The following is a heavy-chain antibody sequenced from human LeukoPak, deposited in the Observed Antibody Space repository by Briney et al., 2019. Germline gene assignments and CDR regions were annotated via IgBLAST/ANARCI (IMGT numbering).Heavy chain of an antibody. V-gene: IGHV1-24*01. CDR1: GYTLTELS. CDR2: FDPEDDET. Sequence: AASVKVSCKVSGYTLTELSMHWVRQAPGKGLEWMGGFDPEDDETIYAQKFQGRVTMTEDTSTDTAYMELSSLRSEDTAVYYCATWLRGGIVATNKIFDYWGQGTLVTVSS. CDR3: ATWLRGGIVATNKIFDY. D-gene: IGHD5-12*01. J-gene: IGHJ4*02.